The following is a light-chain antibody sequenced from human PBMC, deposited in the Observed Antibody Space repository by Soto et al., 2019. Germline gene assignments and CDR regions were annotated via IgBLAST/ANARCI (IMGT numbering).Light chain of an antibody. Sequence: QCVLTQPRSGSGSPGPSVPLSCTGTSSDIGGYNYVSWYQQHPGKAPKLMIYDVSKRPSGVPDRFSGSKSGNAASLTISGLQAEDEADYYCCSYAGSYTFVFGTGTKV. CDR2: DVS. V-gene: IGLV2-11*01. CDR3: CSYAGSYTFV. CDR1: SSDIGGYNY. J-gene: IGLJ1*01.